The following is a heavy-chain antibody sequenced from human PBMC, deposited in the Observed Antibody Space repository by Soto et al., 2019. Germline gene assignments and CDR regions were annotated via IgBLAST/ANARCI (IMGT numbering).Heavy chain of an antibody. Sequence: ASVKASCKASGYTFTSYYMHWVRQAPGQGLEWMGIINPSGGSTSYAQKFQGRVTMTRDTSTSTVYMELSSLRSEDTAVYYCARAYSGYDASTPYYFDYWGQGTLVTVSS. CDR2: INPSGGST. CDR1: GYTFTSYY. V-gene: IGHV1-46*01. J-gene: IGHJ4*02. CDR3: ARAYSGYDASTPYYFDY. D-gene: IGHD5-12*01.